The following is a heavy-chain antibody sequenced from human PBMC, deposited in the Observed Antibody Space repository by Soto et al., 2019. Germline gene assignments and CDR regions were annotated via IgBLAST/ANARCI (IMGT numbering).Heavy chain of an antibody. J-gene: IGHJ4*02. V-gene: IGHV3-48*03. CDR2: IGSSGSTI. CDR3: ARASAGSGYYYRFDY. CDR1: GFTFSSYE. Sequence: GGSLRLSCAASGFTFSSYEMNWVRQAPGKGLEWVSYIGSSGSTIYYADSVKGRFTISRDNAKNSLYLQMNSLRAEDTAVYYCARASAGSGYYYRFDYWGQGTLVTVSS. D-gene: IGHD3-22*01.